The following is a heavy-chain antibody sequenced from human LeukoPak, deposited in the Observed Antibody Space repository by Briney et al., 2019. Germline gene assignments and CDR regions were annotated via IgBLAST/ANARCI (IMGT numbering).Heavy chain of an antibody. V-gene: IGHV4-59*08. CDR1: GGSISSYY. Sequence: SETLSLTCTVSGGSISSYYWSWIRQPPGKGLEWIGYIYYSGSTNYNPSLKSRVTISVDTSKNQFSLKLSSVTAADTAVYYCARHVPNYYDSSGPPPSWFDRWGQGTLVTVSS. D-gene: IGHD3-22*01. CDR2: IYYSGST. CDR3: ARHVPNYYDSSGPPPSWFDR. J-gene: IGHJ5*02.